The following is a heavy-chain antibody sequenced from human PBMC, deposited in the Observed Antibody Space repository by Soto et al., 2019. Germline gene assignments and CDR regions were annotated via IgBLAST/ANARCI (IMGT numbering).Heavy chain of an antibody. CDR3: ASVWFLDH. D-gene: IGHD2-21*01. J-gene: IGHJ4*02. Sequence: EVQLVESGGGLVQPGGSLRLSCAASGFTFSTYWMSWVRQTPGKGLEWVSNINEDGSERYYVDSVQGRFTISRDNAKNSQYPQMNSLRGEDTAVYYCASVWFLDHWGQGTLVTVSS. CDR2: INEDGSER. CDR1: GFTFSTYW. V-gene: IGHV3-7*02.